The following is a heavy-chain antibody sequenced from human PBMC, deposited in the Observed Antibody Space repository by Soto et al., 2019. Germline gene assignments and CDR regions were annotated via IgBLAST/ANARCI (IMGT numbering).Heavy chain of an antibody. CDR2: IKEDGSEK. CDR1: GFTFSIYW. CDR3: ARXSVDSAMAALYYYGMDV. D-gene: IGHD5-18*01. V-gene: IGHV3-7*01. Sequence: PGGSLRLSCAASGFTFSIYWMSWVRQAPGKGLEWVANIKEDGSEKHYVDFVKGRFTISRDNAKNSVYLQMNSLRAEDTAVYYCARXSVDSAMAALYYYGMDVWGQGTTVTVSS. J-gene: IGHJ6*02.